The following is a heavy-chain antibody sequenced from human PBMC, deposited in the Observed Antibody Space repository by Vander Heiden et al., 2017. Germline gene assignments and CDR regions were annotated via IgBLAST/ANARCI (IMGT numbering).Heavy chain of an antibody. Sequence: QVQLQQWGAGLLKPSETLSLTCAVYGGSFSGYYWSWIRQPPGKGLEWIGEINHSGSTNYNPSLKSRVTISVDTSKNQFSLKLSSVTAADTAAYYCARSLYCTNGVCYFGSLDYWGQGTLVTVSS. CDR2: INHSGST. CDR1: GGSFSGYY. V-gene: IGHV4-34*01. D-gene: IGHD2-8*01. CDR3: ARSLYCTNGVCYFGSLDY. J-gene: IGHJ4*02.